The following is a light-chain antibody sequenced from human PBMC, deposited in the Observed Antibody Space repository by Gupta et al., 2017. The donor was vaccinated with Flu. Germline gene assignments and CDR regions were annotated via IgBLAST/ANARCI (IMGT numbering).Light chain of an antibody. CDR2: EVN. V-gene: IGLV2-14*01. CDR3: NSFISPTSPGV. CDR1: NNDIGGYDY. J-gene: IGLJ3*02. Sequence: QSALTQPASVSGSPGQTLIISCTGTNNDIGGYDYVSWYQHPPGRAPKLIIYEVNRRPSGISSRFSGSKYGDTAYLTIAGLQAEDEADYYCNSFISPTSPGVFGGGTKLTVL.